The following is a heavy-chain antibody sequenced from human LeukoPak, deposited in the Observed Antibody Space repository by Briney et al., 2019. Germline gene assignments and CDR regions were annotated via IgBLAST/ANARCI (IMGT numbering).Heavy chain of an antibody. V-gene: IGHV1-8*03. Sequence: ASVKVSCKASGYTFTSYGISWVRQAPGQGLEWMGWMNPNSGNTGYAQKFQGRVTITRNTSISTAYMELSSLRSEDTAVYYCARAQGDYDILTGYYRYWFDPWGQGTLVTVSS. J-gene: IGHJ5*02. D-gene: IGHD3-9*01. CDR3: ARAQGDYDILTGYYRYWFDP. CDR2: MNPNSGNT. CDR1: GYTFTSYG.